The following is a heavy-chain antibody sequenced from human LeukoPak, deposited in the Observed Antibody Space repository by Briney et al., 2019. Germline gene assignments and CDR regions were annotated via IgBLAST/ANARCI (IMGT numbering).Heavy chain of an antibody. CDR3: AKEGRSLQTY. D-gene: IGHD5-24*01. CDR1: GFTVSSNY. CDR2: IKEDGTET. J-gene: IGHJ4*02. Sequence: GGSLRLYCAASGFTVSSNYMNWVRQTPGKGLEWVANIKEDGTETYYVDSVKGRFTISRDNAKNSLYLRMNSLRVEDTAVYYCAKEGRSLQTYWGQGTLVTVSS. V-gene: IGHV3-7*03.